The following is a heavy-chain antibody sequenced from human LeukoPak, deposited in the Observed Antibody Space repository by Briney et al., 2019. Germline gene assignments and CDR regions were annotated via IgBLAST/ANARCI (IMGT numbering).Heavy chain of an antibody. Sequence: GGSLRLSCAASGFTFDDYGMSWVRQAPGKGLEWVSGINWNGGSTGYAGSVKGRFTISRDNAKNSLYLQMNSLRAEDTALYYCAGDRGTGTTDFDYWGQGTLVTVSS. V-gene: IGHV3-20*04. CDR3: AGDRGTGTTDFDY. J-gene: IGHJ4*02. CDR1: GFTFDDYG. CDR2: INWNGGST. D-gene: IGHD1-7*01.